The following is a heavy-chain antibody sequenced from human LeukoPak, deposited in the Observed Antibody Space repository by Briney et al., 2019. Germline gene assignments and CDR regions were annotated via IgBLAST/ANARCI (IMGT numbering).Heavy chain of an antibody. CDR1: GGSISSSFCY. J-gene: IGHJ6*03. CDR2: IYSSGST. V-gene: IGHV4-39*07. D-gene: IGHD3-16*01. Sequence: SETLSLTCTVSGGSISSSFCYWGWIRQPPGKGLEWIGSIYSSGSTYYNPSLKSRVTISVDTSKNQFSLKLTSVTAADTAVYYCARETSQKGAHYMDVWGKGTTVTISS. CDR3: ARETSQKGAHYMDV.